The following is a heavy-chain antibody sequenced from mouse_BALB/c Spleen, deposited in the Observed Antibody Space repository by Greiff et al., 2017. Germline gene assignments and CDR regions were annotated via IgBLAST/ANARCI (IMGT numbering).Heavy chain of an antibody. CDR3: TRGGGSYYFDY. V-gene: IGHV5-17*02. Sequence: EVKLVESGGGLVQPGGSRKLSCAASGFTFSSFGMHWVRQAPEKGLEWVAYISSGSSTIYYADTVKGRFTISRDNAKNTLYLQMSSLKSEDTAMYYCTRGGGSYYFDYWGQGTTLTVSS. CDR1: GFTFSSFG. J-gene: IGHJ2*01. CDR2: ISSGSSTI.